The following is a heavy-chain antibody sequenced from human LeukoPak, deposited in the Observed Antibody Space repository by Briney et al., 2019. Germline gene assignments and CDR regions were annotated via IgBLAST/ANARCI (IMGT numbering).Heavy chain of an antibody. CDR1: GYSFTSYW. CDR3: AKHLRSGSYQLLGMDY. J-gene: IGHJ4*02. Sequence: NRGESLKISCKGSGYSFTSYWIGWVRQMPGKGLEWMGIIYPGDSDTRYSPSFQGQVTISADKSISTAYLQWSSLKASDTAMYYCAKHLRSGSYQLLGMDYWGQGTLVAVSS. D-gene: IGHD2-2*01. V-gene: IGHV5-51*01. CDR2: IYPGDSDT.